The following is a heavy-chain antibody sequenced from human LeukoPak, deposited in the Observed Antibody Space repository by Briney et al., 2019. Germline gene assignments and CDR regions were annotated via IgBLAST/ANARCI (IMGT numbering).Heavy chain of an antibody. J-gene: IGHJ6*02. CDR3: AKGGDSSGYYYYYYGMDV. CDR1: GFTFSSYA. Sequence: TGGSLRLSCAASGFTFSSYAMSWVRQAPGKGLEWVSAISGSGGSTYYADSVKGRFTISRDNSENTLYLQMNSLRAEDTAVYYCAKGGDSSGYYYYYYGMDVWGQGTTVTVSS. V-gene: IGHV3-23*01. D-gene: IGHD3-22*01. CDR2: ISGSGGST.